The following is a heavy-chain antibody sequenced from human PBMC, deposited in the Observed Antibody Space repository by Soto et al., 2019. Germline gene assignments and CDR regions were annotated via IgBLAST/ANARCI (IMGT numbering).Heavy chain of an antibody. CDR2: ITKSGDT. J-gene: IGHJ4*02. CDR3: AKGLLNGRWYAAD. Sequence: EVHLLESGGGLVQPGESLGLSCETSGFTFSSCVMTWVRQAPGKGLEWVAVITKSGDTDYADSVKGRFTISRDNSKNTVYLQMNSLRAEDTAVYYCAKGLLNGRWYAADWGQGALVTVSS. CDR1: GFTFSSCV. V-gene: IGHV3-23*01. D-gene: IGHD6-13*01.